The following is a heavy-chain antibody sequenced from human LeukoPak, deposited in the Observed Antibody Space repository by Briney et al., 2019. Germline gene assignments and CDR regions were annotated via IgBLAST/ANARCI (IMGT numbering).Heavy chain of an antibody. D-gene: IGHD5-24*01. Sequence: SETLSLTCTVSGGSISSYYWSWIRQPAGKGLEWIGRIYTSGSTNYNPSLKSRVTMSVDTSKNQFSLELSSVTAADTAVYYCVRDSGRDGYNYVYYFDYWGQGTLVTVSS. J-gene: IGHJ4*02. V-gene: IGHV4-4*07. CDR2: IYTSGST. CDR3: VRDSGRDGYNYVYYFDY. CDR1: GGSISSYY.